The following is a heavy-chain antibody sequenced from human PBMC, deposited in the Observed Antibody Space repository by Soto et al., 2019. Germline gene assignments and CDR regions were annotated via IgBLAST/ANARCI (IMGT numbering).Heavy chain of an antibody. CDR1: GFAFSTYV. J-gene: IGHJ4*02. CDR3: ARAQTTAATRSPFDY. CDR2: ISATGGST. Sequence: GGSLRLSCATSGFAFSTYVMNWVRQAPGKGLEWVSTISATGGSTYYPDSVRGRFTISRDNSKNTLYLEMNSLRVEDTAVYYCARAQTTAATRSPFDYWGQGTLVTVSS. V-gene: IGHV3-23*01. D-gene: IGHD4-4*01.